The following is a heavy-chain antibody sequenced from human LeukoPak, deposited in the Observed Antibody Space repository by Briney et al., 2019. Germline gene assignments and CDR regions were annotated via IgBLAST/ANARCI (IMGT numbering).Heavy chain of an antibody. D-gene: IGHD4-17*01. V-gene: IGHV4-59*11. Sequence: SETLSLTCAVSDDSFSSHYWTWIRQPPGKGLEWIGYISYIGSTNYNPSLKSRVTISIDKSRNQFSLSLSSVTAADTAVYYCARDLVTVTKGFDIWGQGTMVSVSS. CDR2: ISYIGST. CDR3: ARDLVTVTKGFDI. J-gene: IGHJ3*02. CDR1: DDSFSSHY.